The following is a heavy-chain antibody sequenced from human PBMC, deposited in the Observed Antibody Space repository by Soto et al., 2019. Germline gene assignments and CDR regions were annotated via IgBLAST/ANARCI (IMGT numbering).Heavy chain of an antibody. CDR2: IYYSGST. J-gene: IGHJ1*01. Sequence: PSETLPPTYTVSGGSINSFYWSWLRQPPVKGLEWIGYIYYSGSTNYTPSLKSRVTISVDTSKNQFSLKLSSVTAADTAVYYCARDYSTTPYFQHWGQGTLVTVSS. CDR3: ARDYSTTPYFQH. V-gene: IGHV4-59*01. D-gene: IGHD5-18*01. CDR1: GGSINSFY.